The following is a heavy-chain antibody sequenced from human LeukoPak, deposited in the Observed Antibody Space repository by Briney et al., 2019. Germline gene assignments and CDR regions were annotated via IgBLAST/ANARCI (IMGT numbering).Heavy chain of an antibody. V-gene: IGHV1-69*04. CDR3: AREVRGGVSWFDP. CDR2: IIPILGIA. Sequence: SVKVSCKASGGTFGSYAISWVRQAPGQGLEWMGRIIPILGIANYAQKFQGRVTITADKSTSTAYMELSSLRSEDTAVYYCAREVRGGVSWFDPWGQGTLVTVSS. J-gene: IGHJ5*02. CDR1: GGTFGSYA. D-gene: IGHD3-10*01.